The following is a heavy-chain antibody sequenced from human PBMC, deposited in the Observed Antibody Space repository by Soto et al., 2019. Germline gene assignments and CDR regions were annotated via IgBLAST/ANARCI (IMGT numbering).Heavy chain of an antibody. J-gene: IGHJ4*02. CDR2: TYYRSKWYN. D-gene: IGHD5-18*01. Sequence: LSLTCAISGDSVSSNSAAWNWIRQSPSRGLEWLGRTYYRSKWYNDYAVSVKSRITINPDTSKNQFSLQLNSVTPEDTAVYYCEKALGYSYDQGLSDYWGQGTLVTVSS. V-gene: IGHV6-1*01. CDR3: EKALGYSYDQGLSDY. CDR1: GDSVSSNSAA.